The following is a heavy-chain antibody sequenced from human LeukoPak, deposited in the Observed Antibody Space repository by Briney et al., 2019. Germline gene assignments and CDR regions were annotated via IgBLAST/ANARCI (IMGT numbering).Heavy chain of an antibody. CDR1: GYSFISYG. Sequence: ASVTVSCKASGYSFISYGINWVRQAPGQGLEWMGWISPYNGNTKDEQKVQGRVTITTDTSTTTAYMELRSLGSDDTAVYYCARSLGESRYHGMDVWGQGTTVTVSS. J-gene: IGHJ6*01. CDR3: ARSLGESRYHGMDV. CDR2: ISPYNGNT. V-gene: IGHV1-18*01. D-gene: IGHD3-10*01.